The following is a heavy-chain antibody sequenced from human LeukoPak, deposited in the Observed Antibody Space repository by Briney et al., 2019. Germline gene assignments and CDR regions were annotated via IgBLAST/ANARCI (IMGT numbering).Heavy chain of an antibody. J-gene: IGHJ4*01. CDR1: GFTFSSYA. D-gene: IGHD2-2*01. V-gene: IGHV3-23*01. CDR2: IRGSGDIT. Sequence: GGSLRLSCAASGFTFSSYAMSWVRQAPGKGLEWVSGIRGSGDITYYADSVKGRFTTSRDNFKNTLYLQMNSLRAEDTAVYYCAKTRIVCTSVSCPGGGFDYWGHGTLVTVSS. CDR3: AKTRIVCTSVSCPGGGFDY.